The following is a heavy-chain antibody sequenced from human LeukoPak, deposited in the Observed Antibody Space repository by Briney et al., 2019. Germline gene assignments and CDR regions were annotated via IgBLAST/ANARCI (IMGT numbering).Heavy chain of an antibody. V-gene: IGHV4-4*02. CDR2: VYHSGST. D-gene: IGHD6-13*01. Sequence: PSGTLSLTCAVSGGSISSSNWWSWVRPPPGKGLEWIGEVYHSGSTNYNPSLKSRVTISVDKSKNQFSLKLSSVTAADTAVYYCARRWYGRTAEKTPKTNYYYYYMDVWGKGTTVTISS. J-gene: IGHJ6*03. CDR3: ARRWYGRTAEKTPKTNYYYYYMDV. CDR1: GGSISSSNW.